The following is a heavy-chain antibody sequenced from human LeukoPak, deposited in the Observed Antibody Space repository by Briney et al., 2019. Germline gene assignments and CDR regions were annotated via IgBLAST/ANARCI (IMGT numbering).Heavy chain of an antibody. CDR2: ISGSGGST. J-gene: IGHJ4*02. D-gene: IGHD3-9*01. V-gene: IGHV3-23*01. Sequence: GSLRLSCAASGFTFSSYAMSWVRQAPGKGLEWVSAISGSGGSTYYADSVKGRFTISRDNSKNTLYLQMNSLRAEDTAVYYCAKGPLRYFDWLVGYFDYWGQGTLVTVSS. CDR1: GFTFSSYA. CDR3: AKGPLRYFDWLVGYFDY.